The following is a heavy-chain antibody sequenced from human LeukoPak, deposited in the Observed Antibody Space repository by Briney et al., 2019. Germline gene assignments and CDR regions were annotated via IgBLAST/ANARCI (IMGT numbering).Heavy chain of an antibody. V-gene: IGHV4-30-4*01. Sequence: SQTLSLTCTVSGDSISSGNYYWSWIRQPPGKGLEWIGYISYTGRTSYNPSLKSRVTISVDTSKRQFSLQLSSVTAADTAVYYCARSNYYDSSGYIFDYWGQGTLVTVSS. CDR3: ARSNYYDSSGYIFDY. CDR2: ISYTGRT. D-gene: IGHD3-22*01. J-gene: IGHJ4*02. CDR1: GDSISSGNYY.